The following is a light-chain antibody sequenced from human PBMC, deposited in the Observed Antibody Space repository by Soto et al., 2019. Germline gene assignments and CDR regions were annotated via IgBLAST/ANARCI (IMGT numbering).Light chain of an antibody. CDR1: QDIRND. Sequence: IPIDPFPSYLFGLVTGKVNINFLPRQDIRNDLGWYQQKPRKAPHHLIYADSTLQNRVPSRCIGSRSGTDVILTIISRQPEEYLTSYCWQHYNDSSTFGQGTKVDI. V-gene: IGKV1-6*01. J-gene: IGKJ1*01. CDR2: ADS. CDR3: WQHYNDSST.